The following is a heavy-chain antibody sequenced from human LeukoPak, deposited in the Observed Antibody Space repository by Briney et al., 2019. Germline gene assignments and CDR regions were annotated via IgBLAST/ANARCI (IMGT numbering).Heavy chain of an antibody. CDR3: AKDTGGNGAYFYAMDV. Sequence: GRSLRLSCVGSGFAFHNYAMHWVRRPPGKGPEWGSAINWNSDTKAYADSVKGRFTISRDRARSSLYLQMDSLRPEDTALYYCAKDTGGNGAYFYAMDVWGQGTSVTVSS. D-gene: IGHD4-23*01. CDR2: INWNSDTK. CDR1: GFAFHNYA. V-gene: IGHV3-9*01. J-gene: IGHJ6*02.